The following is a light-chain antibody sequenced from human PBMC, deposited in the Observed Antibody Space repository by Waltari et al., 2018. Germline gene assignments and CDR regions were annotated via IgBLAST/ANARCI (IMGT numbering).Light chain of an antibody. CDR1: NIGSKS. Sequence: SYVVTQSPSVSVAPGETARITCGGDNIGSKSVHWYQQRPGQAPVLVISYDSDRPSGIPERCSGSNSGNTATLTISWVEADEEADYYCLVWHSTTDHHGVFGGGTKLTVL. V-gene: IGLV3-21*04. J-gene: IGLJ2*01. CDR3: LVWHSTTDHHGV. CDR2: YDS.